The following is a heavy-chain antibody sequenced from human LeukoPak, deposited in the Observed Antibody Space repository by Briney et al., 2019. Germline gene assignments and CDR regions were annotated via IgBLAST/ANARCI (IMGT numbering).Heavy chain of an antibody. CDR1: GFTFSSYA. D-gene: IGHD3-9*01. J-gene: IGHJ3*02. Sequence: GGSLRLSCAASGFTFSSYAMHWVRQAPGKGLEYVSAISSNGGSTYYANSVKGRFTISRDNSKNTLYLQMNSLRAEDTAVYYCARDLIRYFDWLGGNDAFDIWGQGTMVTVSS. CDR2: ISSNGGST. CDR3: ARDLIRYFDWLGGNDAFDI. V-gene: IGHV3-64*01.